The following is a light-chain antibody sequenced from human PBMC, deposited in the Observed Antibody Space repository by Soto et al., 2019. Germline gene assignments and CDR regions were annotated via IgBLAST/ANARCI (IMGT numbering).Light chain of an antibody. V-gene: IGKV3-20*01. CDR1: QSVAKNY. CDR3: HQYDSSPQT. CDR2: GAS. J-gene: IGKJ1*01. Sequence: EIVLTQSPGTLSLSPGERATLSCRASQSVAKNYLAWYKQAAGQAPRLLIYGASSRATGIPDRFSGGGSATDFTLTINRLEPEDSAVYYCHQYDSSPQTFGQGTKVEI.